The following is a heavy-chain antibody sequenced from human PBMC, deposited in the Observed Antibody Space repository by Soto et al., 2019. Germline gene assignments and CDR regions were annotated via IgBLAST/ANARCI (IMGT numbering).Heavy chain of an antibody. V-gene: IGHV1-69*13. J-gene: IGHJ4*02. CDR2: IIPIFGTA. CDR3: ARRYSYGYFDY. CDR1: GGTFSSYA. D-gene: IGHD5-18*01. Sequence: SVKVSCKASGGTFSSYAISWVRQAPGQGLEWMGGIIPIFGTANYAQKFQGRVTITADEYTSPAYLELSSLRSEDTAVYYCARRYSYGYFDYWGQGTLVTVSS.